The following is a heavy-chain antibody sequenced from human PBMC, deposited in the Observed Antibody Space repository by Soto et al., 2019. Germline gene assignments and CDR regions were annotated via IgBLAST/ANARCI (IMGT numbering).Heavy chain of an antibody. CDR3: ASDSWISGLYSPFDD. CDR2: ISHDARGK. D-gene: IGHD1-26*01. J-gene: IGHJ4*02. V-gene: IGHV3-30*03. CDR1: GFKFNSYG. Sequence: QVHLVESGGGVVQPGTSLRLSCAASGFKFNSYGLHWVRQAPGKGLEWVALISHDARGKYYADSVKGRFTISRDNARNSLYLQMNSLGDEDTAVYYCASDSWISGLYSPFDDWVQGTLVTVSS.